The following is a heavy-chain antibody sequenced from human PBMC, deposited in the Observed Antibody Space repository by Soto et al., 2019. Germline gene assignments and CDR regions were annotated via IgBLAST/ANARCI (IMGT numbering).Heavy chain of an antibody. V-gene: IGHV3-74*01. CDR3: ARPSSGWYAAVDY. J-gene: IGHJ4*02. CDR1: GFAFSSYW. Sequence: EVQLAESGGGLVQPGGSLRLSCAASGFAFSSYWMHWVRQAPGKGLVWVSRINSDGSSTSYADSVKGRFTISRDNAKKTLYLQMNSLRAEDTAVYYCARPSSGWYAAVDYWGQGTLVTVSS. D-gene: IGHD6-19*01. CDR2: INSDGSST.